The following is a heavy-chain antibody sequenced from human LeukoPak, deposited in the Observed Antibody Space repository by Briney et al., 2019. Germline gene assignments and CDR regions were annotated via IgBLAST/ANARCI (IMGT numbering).Heavy chain of an antibody. CDR1: GFTFSSYD. J-gene: IGHJ6*02. CDR2: IGTAGDT. Sequence: GSLRLSCAASGFTFSSYDMHWVRQATGKGLEWVSAIGTAGDTYYPGSVKGRFTISRENAKNSLYLQMNSLRAGDTAVYYCARAGWFGELLPLDVWGQGTTVTVSS. V-gene: IGHV3-13*01. CDR3: ARAGWFGELLPLDV. D-gene: IGHD3-10*01.